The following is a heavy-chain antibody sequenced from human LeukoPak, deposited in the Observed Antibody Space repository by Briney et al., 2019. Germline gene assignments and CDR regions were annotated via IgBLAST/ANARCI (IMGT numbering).Heavy chain of an antibody. D-gene: IGHD2-15*01. J-gene: IGHJ4*02. CDR2: IYYSGST. CDR1: GGSISSSSYY. CDR3: ARDRRYCSGGSCYYLPDY. Sequence: SETLSLTCTVSGGSISSSSYYWGWIRQPPGKGLEWIGSIYYSGSTYYNPSLKSRVTISVDTSKNQFSLKLSSVTAADTAVYYCARDRRYCSGGSCYYLPDYWGQGTLVTVSS. V-gene: IGHV4-39*07.